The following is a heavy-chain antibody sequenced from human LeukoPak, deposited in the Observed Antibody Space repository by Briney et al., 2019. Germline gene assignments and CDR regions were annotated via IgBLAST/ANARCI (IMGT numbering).Heavy chain of an antibody. CDR2: SYTSGSTRST. J-gene: IGHJ4*02. D-gene: IGHD5-24*01. Sequence: SETLSLTCTVSGGSISSNYWSWIRQPAGKGLEWIGRSYTSGSTRSTNYNASLKSRATMSVDTSKNQFSLKLSSVTAADTAVYYCTRGPQGRDAYTIDYWGQGTLVTVSS. CDR3: TRGPQGRDAYTIDY. V-gene: IGHV4-4*07. CDR1: GGSISSNY.